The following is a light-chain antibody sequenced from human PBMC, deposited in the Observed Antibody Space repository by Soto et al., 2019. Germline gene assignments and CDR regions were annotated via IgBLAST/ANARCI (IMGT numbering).Light chain of an antibody. CDR1: QSVSSY. J-gene: IGKJ1*01. Sequence: EIVLTQSPATLSLSPGERATLSCRASQSVSSYLAWYQQKPGQAPRLLIYDASNRATGIPVRFSGSGSGTDFTLTISSLAPEDFAVYYCQQRSNWPPTFGQGTKVEIK. CDR3: QQRSNWPPT. CDR2: DAS. V-gene: IGKV3-11*01.